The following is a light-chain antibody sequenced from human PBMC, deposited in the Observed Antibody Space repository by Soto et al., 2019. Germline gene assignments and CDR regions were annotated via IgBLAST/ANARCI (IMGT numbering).Light chain of an antibody. V-gene: IGKV3-20*01. CDR2: GAS. CDR3: KQYGSS. J-gene: IGKJ4*01. Sequence: EIVMTQSPATLSVSPLEIATLSCRASQSVSSSYLAWYQQKPGQAPRLLIYGASSRATGIPDRFSGSGSGTDFTLTISRMEPEDFAVYYCKQYGSSFGGGTKVDIK. CDR1: QSVSSSY.